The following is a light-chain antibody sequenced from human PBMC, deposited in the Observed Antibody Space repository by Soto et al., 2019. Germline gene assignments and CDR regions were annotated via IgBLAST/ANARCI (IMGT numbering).Light chain of an antibody. Sequence: DIQMTQSPSTLSASVGDRVTITCRASQSISSWLAWYQQKPGKAPKLLIYDASSLESGAPSRFSGSGSGTEFTLTISSLQPDDFATYYCQQYNSYSPWTFGQGTKVDIK. CDR1: QSISSW. CDR3: QQYNSYSPWT. V-gene: IGKV1-5*01. J-gene: IGKJ1*01. CDR2: DAS.